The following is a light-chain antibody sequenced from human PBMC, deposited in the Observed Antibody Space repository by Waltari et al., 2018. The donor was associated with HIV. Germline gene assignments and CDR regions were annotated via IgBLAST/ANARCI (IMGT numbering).Light chain of an antibody. Sequence: IQLTQSPSFVSASVGDRVNISCRASQDISSDLAWYQHRSGRAPTPLIHSASTLQSGVPSSFSGRGSGTEFTLTIISLQAEDLATYYCQQLHTYPRTFGPGTKVEVK. CDR3: QQLHTYPRT. CDR2: SAS. CDR1: QDISSD. V-gene: IGKV1-9*01. J-gene: IGKJ1*01.